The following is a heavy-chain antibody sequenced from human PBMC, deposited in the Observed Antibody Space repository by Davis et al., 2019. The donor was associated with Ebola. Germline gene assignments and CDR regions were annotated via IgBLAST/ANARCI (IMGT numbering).Heavy chain of an antibody. CDR1: GYNFNKYW. Sequence: GESLKISCKGSGYNFNKYWIAWVRQMPGKDLELMGIIYPGDSDTRYSPSFQGQVTISADKSLNTAYLQWSSLEASDTAMYYCARPHGSGWYGDFYFDSWGQGTLVTVSS. CDR2: IYPGDSDT. D-gene: IGHD6-19*01. J-gene: IGHJ4*02. CDR3: ARPHGSGWYGDFYFDS. V-gene: IGHV5-51*01.